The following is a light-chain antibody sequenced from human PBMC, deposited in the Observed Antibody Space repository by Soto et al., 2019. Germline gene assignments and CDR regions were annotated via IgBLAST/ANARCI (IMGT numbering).Light chain of an antibody. CDR1: SNDLGRYNY. V-gene: IGLV2-11*01. Sequence: QSALTQPRSVSGSPGQSVTISCTGTSNDLGRYNYVTWYQQHPGEAPKLVMYDVAQRPAGVSDHLSGDKSGKTASLTISGLQADDEATYYCCSYAGSDALVFGSGTKVTVL. CDR3: CSYAGSDALV. J-gene: IGLJ1*01. CDR2: DVA.